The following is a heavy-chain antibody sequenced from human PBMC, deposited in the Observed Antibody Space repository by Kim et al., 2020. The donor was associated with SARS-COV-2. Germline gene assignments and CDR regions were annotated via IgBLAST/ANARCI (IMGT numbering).Heavy chain of an antibody. V-gene: IGHV3-30-3*01. D-gene: IGHD6-13*01. CDR3: ARDPPDLGQQLGGY. CDR1: GFTFSSYA. CDR2: ISYDGSNK. J-gene: IGHJ4*02. Sequence: GGSLRLSCAASGFTFSSYAMHWVRQAPGKGLEWVAVISYDGSNKYYADSVKGRFTISRDNSKNTLYLQMNSLRAEDTAVYYCARDPPDLGQQLGGYWGQGTLVTVSS.